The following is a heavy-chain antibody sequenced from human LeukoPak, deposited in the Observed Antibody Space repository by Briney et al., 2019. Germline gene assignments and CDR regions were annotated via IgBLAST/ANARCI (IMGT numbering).Heavy chain of an antibody. CDR2: IYWNDDE. CDR1: GFSLSTSGVG. CDR3: ATYRSSSATIDY. V-gene: IGHV2-5*01. J-gene: IGHJ4*02. Sequence: SGPTLVKPTQTLTLTCTFSGFSLSTSGVGVGWIRQPPGKALEWLALIYWNDDERYSPSLKSRLTITKDTSKNQVVLTMTNMDPVDTATYYCATYRSSSATIDYWGQGTLVTVSS. D-gene: IGHD6-6*01.